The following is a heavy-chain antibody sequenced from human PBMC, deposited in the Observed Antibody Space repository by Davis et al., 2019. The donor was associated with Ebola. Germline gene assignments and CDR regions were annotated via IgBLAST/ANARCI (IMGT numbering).Heavy chain of an antibody. J-gene: IGHJ3*02. CDR1: VLVSRLYV. D-gene: IGHD6-19*01. Sequence: LSLPRAVSVLVSRLYVLSCARYAPARGLVWVSTLGTSADTYYAASVTGRFHISRDNSKNTLYLQMNGLRVEDTAIYYCAKDTSNVWFDIWGQGTNVTVSS. V-gene: IGHV3-23*01. CDR2: LGTSADT. CDR3: AKDTSNVWFDI.